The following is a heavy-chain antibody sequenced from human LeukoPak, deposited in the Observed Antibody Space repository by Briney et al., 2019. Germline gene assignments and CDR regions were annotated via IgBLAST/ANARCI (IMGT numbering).Heavy chain of an antibody. Sequence: GGPLRLSCAASGFAFSSYEMNWVRQAPGKGLEWVSHIRRSGSSLYYADSVEGRFTISRDNAKNSLYLQMNSLRAEDTAVYYCASGGHSGYDYFDYWGQGTLVTVSS. CDR2: IRRSGSSL. J-gene: IGHJ4*02. CDR3: ASGGHSGYDYFDY. V-gene: IGHV3-48*03. CDR1: GFAFSSYE. D-gene: IGHD5-12*01.